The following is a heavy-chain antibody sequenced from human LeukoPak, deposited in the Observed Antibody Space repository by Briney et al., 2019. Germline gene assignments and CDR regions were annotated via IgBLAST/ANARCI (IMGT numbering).Heavy chain of an antibody. CDR3: ARGKIYGGNPFDY. D-gene: IGHD4-23*01. J-gene: IGHJ4*02. V-gene: IGHV1-8*03. Sequence: GASVKVSCKASGYTFTSYDINWVRQAAGQGLAWMGWMNPNSGNTGYAQKFQGRATITRNTSISTAYMGLSSLRSEDTAVYYGARGKIYGGNPFDYWGQGTLVTVSS. CDR1: GYTFTSYD. CDR2: MNPNSGNT.